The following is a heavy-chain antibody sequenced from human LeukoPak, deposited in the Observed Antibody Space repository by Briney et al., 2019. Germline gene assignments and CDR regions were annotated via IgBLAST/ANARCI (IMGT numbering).Heavy chain of an antibody. CDR1: GFTVSSNY. J-gene: IGHJ4*02. CDR3: ARDSGSYA. CDR2: IYSGGST. V-gene: IGHV3-53*04. D-gene: IGHD1-26*01. Sequence: GGSLRLSCAASGFTVSSNYMSWVRQAPGKGLEWVSVIYSGGSTYYADSVKGRFTIPRHNSKNMLYLQMNSLRAEDTAVYYCARDSGSYAWGQGTLVTVSS.